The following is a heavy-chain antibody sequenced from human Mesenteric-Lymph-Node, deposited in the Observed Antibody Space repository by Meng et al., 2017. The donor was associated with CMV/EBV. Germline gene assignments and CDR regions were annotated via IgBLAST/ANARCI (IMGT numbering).Heavy chain of an antibody. Sequence: SETLSLTCTVSGGSVSSDRSYWSWIRQSPGKGLEWIGYVYHSGSTNYNPSLPSLQSRVTISLDTSKNQFSLKLSSVTAADTAVYYCARGHSSSPFYFEFWGKGSLVTVSS. V-gene: IGHV4-61*01. CDR3: ARGHSSSPFYFEF. D-gene: IGHD6-6*01. J-gene: IGHJ4*02. CDR1: GGSVSSDRSY. CDR2: VYHSGST.